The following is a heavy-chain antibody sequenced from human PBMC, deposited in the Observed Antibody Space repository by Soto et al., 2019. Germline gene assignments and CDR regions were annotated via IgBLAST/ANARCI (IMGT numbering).Heavy chain of an antibody. Sequence: ASVKVSCKASGYTFTAYYMHWVRQAPGQGLEWMGWINPNSGGTNYAQNFQGRVTMTRDTSINTAYMELSRLRSDDTAVYYCARGVDIVVVPAGHYYWNMDVLVQGTTVTVSS. CDR1: GYTFTAYY. CDR3: ARGVDIVVVPAGHYYWNMDV. CDR2: INPNSGGT. J-gene: IGHJ6*01. D-gene: IGHD2-2*01. V-gene: IGHV1-2*02.